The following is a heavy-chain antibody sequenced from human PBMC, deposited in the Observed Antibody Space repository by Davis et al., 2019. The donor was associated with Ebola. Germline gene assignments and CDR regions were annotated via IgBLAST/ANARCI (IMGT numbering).Heavy chain of an antibody. CDR1: GGSISSSSYY. CDR3: ARGRRGGLWYYGMDV. CDR2: IYYSGST. J-gene: IGHJ6*02. V-gene: IGHV4-31*03. D-gene: IGHD3-16*01. Sequence: LRLSCTVSGGSISSSSYYWGWIRQPPGKGLEWIGYIYYSGSTYYNPSLKSRVTISVDTSKNQFSLKLSSVTAADTAVYYCARGRRGGLWYYGMDVWGQGTTVTVSS.